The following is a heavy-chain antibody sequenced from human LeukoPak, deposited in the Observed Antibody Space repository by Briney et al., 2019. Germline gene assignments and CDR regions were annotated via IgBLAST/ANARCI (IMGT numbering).Heavy chain of an antibody. CDR3: ARARYYYGSGSYVMDYYYYMDV. D-gene: IGHD3-10*01. J-gene: IGHJ6*03. CDR1: GGTFSSYA. V-gene: IGHV1-69*05. CDR2: IIPIFGTA. Sequence: SVKVSCKASGGTFSSYAISWVRQAPGQGLEWMGGIIPIFGTANYAQKFQGRVTITTDESTSTAYMELSSLRSEDTAVYYCARARYYYGSGSYVMDYYYYMDVWGKGTTVTVSS.